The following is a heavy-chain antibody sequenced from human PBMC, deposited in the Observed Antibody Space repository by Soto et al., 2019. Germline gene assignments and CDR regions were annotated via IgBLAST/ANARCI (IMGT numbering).Heavy chain of an antibody. V-gene: IGHV4-34*01. CDR3: ARAPYYDFWSGYYNWFDT. CDR1: GGSFSGYY. Sequence: SETLSLTCAVYGGSFSGYYWSWIRQPPGKGLEWIGEINHSGSTNYNPSLKSRVTISVDTSKNQFSLKLSSVTAADTAVYYCARAPYYDFWSGYYNWFDTWGQGTLVTVSS. D-gene: IGHD3-3*01. J-gene: IGHJ5*02. CDR2: INHSGST.